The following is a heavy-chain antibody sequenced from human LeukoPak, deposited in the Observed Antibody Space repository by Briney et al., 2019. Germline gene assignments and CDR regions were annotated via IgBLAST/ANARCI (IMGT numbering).Heavy chain of an antibody. CDR1: GFTFGSYA. D-gene: IGHD6-6*01. CDR3: ARARIAARHFDY. CDR2: ISGSGGST. V-gene: IGHV3-23*01. Sequence: GGSLRLSCAASGFTFGSYAMHWVRQVPGKGLEWVSAISGSGGSTYYADSVKGRFTISRDNAKNSLYLQMNSLRAEDTAVYYCARARIAARHFDYWGQGTLVTVSS. J-gene: IGHJ4*02.